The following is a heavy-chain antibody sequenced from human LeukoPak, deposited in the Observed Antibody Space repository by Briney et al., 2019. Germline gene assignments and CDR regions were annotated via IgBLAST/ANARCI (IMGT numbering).Heavy chain of an antibody. V-gene: IGHV6-1*01. Sequence: SQTLSLTCDISGDSVSSNSAAWNWIRQSPSRGLEWLGRTYYRSKWYYDYAVSVKSRITINPDTSKNQFSLQLNSVTPEDTALYYCARALWPRSWPSPHFDYWGQGTLVTVSS. CDR3: ARALWPRSWPSPHFDY. J-gene: IGHJ4*02. D-gene: IGHD2-21*01. CDR1: GDSVSSNSAA. CDR2: TYYRSKWYY.